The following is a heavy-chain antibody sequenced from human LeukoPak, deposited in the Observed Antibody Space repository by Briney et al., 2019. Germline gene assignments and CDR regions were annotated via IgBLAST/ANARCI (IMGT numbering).Heavy chain of an antibody. J-gene: IGHJ3*02. CDR1: GGSIRSGGYY. CDR2: IYYSGGT. D-gene: IGHD2/OR15-2a*01. Sequence: LSETLSLTCTVSGGSIRSGGYYWSWIRQHPGKGLEWIGYIYYSGGTYYSPSLKSRVTISVDTSKNQFSLKLSSVTAADTAVYYCAREKGVTWAFDIWGQGTRVTVSS. CDR3: AREKGVTWAFDI. V-gene: IGHV4-31*03.